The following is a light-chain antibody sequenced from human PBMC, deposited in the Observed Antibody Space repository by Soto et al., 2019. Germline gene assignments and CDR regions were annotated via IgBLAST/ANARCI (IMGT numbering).Light chain of an antibody. CDR1: QSINSNY. J-gene: IGKJ1*01. CDR3: QQYGSSPPWT. V-gene: IGKV3-20*01. Sequence: EIVLTQSPGTLSLSPGERATLSCRASQSINSNYFAWYQQKPGQAPRHLIYGASSRATGMSDRFSSSGSGTDFTLTISRLEPEDFAVYYCQQYGSSPPWTFGQGTKVEIK. CDR2: GAS.